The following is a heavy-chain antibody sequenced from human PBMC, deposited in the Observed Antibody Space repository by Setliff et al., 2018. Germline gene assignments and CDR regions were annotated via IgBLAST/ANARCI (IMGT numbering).Heavy chain of an antibody. V-gene: IGHV4-59*01. CDR2: IFYSGSS. D-gene: IGHD4-17*01. CDR1: GGSISPYF. J-gene: IGHJ4*02. Sequence: SETLSLTCTVSGGSISPYFWSWIRQPPGKGLEWIGYIFYSGSSNYNPSLQSRVSISVDTSKNQLSLKLDSLTAADTAVYFCARLPRTVTHFDYWGQGALGTVSS. CDR3: ARLPRTVTHFDY.